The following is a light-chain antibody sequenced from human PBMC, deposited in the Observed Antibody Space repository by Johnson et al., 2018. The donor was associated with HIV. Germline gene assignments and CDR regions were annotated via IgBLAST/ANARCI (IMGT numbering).Light chain of an antibody. V-gene: IGLV1-51*02. CDR1: SFNIGINF. CDR2: ESN. J-gene: IGLJ1*01. CDR3: GTWDNSLSAGV. Sequence: QSVLTQPPSVSAAPGQRVTISCSGSSFNIGINFVSWYQQVPGTAPKLLICESNKRPSGIPYRFSGSKSGTSATLGITGLQTGDEADYYCGTWDNSLSAGVFGTGTKVTVL.